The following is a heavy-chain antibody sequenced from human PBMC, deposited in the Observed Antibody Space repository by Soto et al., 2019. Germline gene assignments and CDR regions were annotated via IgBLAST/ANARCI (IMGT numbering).Heavy chain of an antibody. CDR2: ISGSAGST. CDR1: GFLFSTYV. J-gene: IGHJ4*02. V-gene: IGHV3-23*01. Sequence: PGGSLRLSCEASGFLFSTYVMSWVRQVPGKGLEWVSGISGSAGSTYYADSVKGRFTISRDNSRNTLYLQMNSLRAEDTAVYYCATQNYYDSYEDYWGQGTLVTVSS. CDR3: ATQNYYDSYEDY. D-gene: IGHD3-22*01.